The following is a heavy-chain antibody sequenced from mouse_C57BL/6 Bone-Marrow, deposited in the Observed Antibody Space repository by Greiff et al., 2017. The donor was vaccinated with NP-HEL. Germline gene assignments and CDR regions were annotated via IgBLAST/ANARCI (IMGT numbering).Heavy chain of an antibody. CDR3: ARGGGMIYYGPHYYAMDY. D-gene: IGHD2-1*01. CDR1: GYTFTDYY. Sequence: QVQLQQSGAELVRPGASVKLSCKASGYTFTDYYINWVKQRPGQGLEWIARIYPGSGNTYYNEKFKGKATLTAEKSSSTAYMQLSSLTSEDSAVYFCARGGGMIYYGPHYYAMDYWGQGTSVTVSS. J-gene: IGHJ4*01. V-gene: IGHV1-76*01. CDR2: IYPGSGNT.